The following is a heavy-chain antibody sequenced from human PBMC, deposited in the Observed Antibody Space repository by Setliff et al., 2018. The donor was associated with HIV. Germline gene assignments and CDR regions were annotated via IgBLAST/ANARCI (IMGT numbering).Heavy chain of an antibody. CDR1: GFSLSTSGVG. J-gene: IGHJ4*02. D-gene: IGHD6-13*01. CDR3: AHRAGSSWSRFYFDY. CDR2: IYWDDDR. V-gene: IGHV2-5*02. Sequence: SGPTLVNPTQTLALTCTFSGFSLSTSGVGVGWIRQPPGKALEWLGTIYWDDDRRYPPSLNSRLTITKGPSRDQVVLTLTDMDPADTGTYCCAHRAGSSWSRFYFDYWGQGALVTVSS.